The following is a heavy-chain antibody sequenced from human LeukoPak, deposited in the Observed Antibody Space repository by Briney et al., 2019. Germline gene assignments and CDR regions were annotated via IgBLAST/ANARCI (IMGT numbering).Heavy chain of an antibody. CDR2: ISGSGGST. V-gene: IGHV3-23*01. CDR1: GFTFSSYA. D-gene: IGHD2-21*02. J-gene: IGHJ4*02. Sequence: GGSLRLSCAASGFTFSSYAMSWVRQAPGKGLEWVSAISGSGGSTYYADSVKGRFTISRDNSKNTLYLQMNSLRAEDTAVYYCAKLHPGREVTATTYYFDYWGQGTLVTVSS. CDR3: AKLHPGREVTATTYYFDY.